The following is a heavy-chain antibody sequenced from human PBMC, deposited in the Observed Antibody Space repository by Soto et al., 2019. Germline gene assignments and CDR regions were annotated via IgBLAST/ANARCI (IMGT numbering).Heavy chain of an antibody. CDR3: ARRYGGVFDI. CDR2: IYYRGST. J-gene: IGHJ3*02. D-gene: IGHD2-8*02. V-gene: IGHV4-59*08. Sequence: QGEPQEAGPGLGEPSETLSLTCTVSGGPLRSYYWGWIRQPPGEGLEWIGYIYYRGSTNYNPSLKSRVTISVDTSKNQFSLKLSSVTAADTAVYYCARRYGGVFDIWGQGTMVTVSS. CDR1: GGPLRSYY.